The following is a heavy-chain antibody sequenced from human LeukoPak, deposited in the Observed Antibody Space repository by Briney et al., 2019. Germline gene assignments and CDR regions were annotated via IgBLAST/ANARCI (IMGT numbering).Heavy chain of an antibody. D-gene: IGHD2-15*01. V-gene: IGHV3-72*01. CDR3: ARSGYCGAGTCYYDYFDY. Sequence: GGSLRLSCAASGFTLSDHYMDWVRQAPGKGLEWVGRVRNKANGYRTEYAASVKGRFTVSGDASKSSLYLQMNSLKIEDTAVYYCARSGYCGAGTCYYDYFDYWGQGTLVTGS. CDR2: VRNKANGYRT. J-gene: IGHJ4*02. CDR1: GFTLSDHY.